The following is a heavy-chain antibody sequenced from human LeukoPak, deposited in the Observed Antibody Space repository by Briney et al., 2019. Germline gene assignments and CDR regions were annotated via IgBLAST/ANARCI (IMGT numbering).Heavy chain of an antibody. Sequence: GGSLRLSCAASGFTFSSYAMSWVRQAPGKGLEWVSAISGSGGSTYYADSVKGRFTISRDNSKNTLYLQMNSLRAEDTAVYYCARDKDYYDSSGDFDYWGQGTLVTVSS. D-gene: IGHD3-22*01. J-gene: IGHJ4*02. CDR3: ARDKDYYDSSGDFDY. CDR1: GFTFSSYA. V-gene: IGHV3-23*01. CDR2: ISGSGGST.